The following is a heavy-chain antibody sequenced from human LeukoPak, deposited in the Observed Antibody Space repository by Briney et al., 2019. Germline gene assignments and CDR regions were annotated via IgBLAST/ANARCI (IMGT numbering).Heavy chain of an antibody. CDR1: GGSISSYY. CDR3: ASRETVRTRSLENYYYYYMDV. CDR2: IYYSGST. Sequence: SETLSLTCTVSGGSISSYYWSWIRQPPGKGLEWIGYIYYSGSTNYNPSLKSRVTISVDTSKNQFSLKLSSVTAADTAVYYGASRETVRTRSLENYYYYYMDVWGKGTTVTVSS. D-gene: IGHD3-16*02. V-gene: IGHV4-59*01. J-gene: IGHJ6*03.